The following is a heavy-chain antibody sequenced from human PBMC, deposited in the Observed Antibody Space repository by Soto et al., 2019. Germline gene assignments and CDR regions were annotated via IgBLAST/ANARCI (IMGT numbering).Heavy chain of an antibody. J-gene: IGHJ4*02. CDR2: ISGSGGST. D-gene: IGHD3-3*01. CDR3: AKDYLGGPALRFLEWLFDY. CDR1: GFTFSSYA. Sequence: GGSLRLSCAASGFTFSSYAMSWVRQAPGKGLEWVSAISGSGGSTYYADSVKGRFTISRDNSKNTLYLQMNSLRAEDTAVYYCAKDYLGGPALRFLEWLFDYWGQGTLVTVSS. V-gene: IGHV3-23*01.